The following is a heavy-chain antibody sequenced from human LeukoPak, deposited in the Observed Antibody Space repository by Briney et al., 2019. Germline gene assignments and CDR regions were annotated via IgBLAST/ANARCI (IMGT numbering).Heavy chain of an antibody. Sequence: SETLSLTCSVSGGSISSSTYYWGWIRQSPGKGLEWIGNIYHSGNTYYNPSLKSRVTISIHTSKNQFSLKLSSVTAADTAVYYCARIDWYLRGDAFDIWGQGTMVTVSS. CDR3: ARIDWYLRGDAFDI. D-gene: IGHD3-9*01. J-gene: IGHJ3*02. CDR1: GGSISSSTYY. CDR2: IYHSGNT. V-gene: IGHV4-39*07.